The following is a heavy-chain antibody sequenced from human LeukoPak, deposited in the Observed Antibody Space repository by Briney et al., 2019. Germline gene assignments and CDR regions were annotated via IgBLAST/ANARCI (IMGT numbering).Heavy chain of an antibody. Sequence: PGGSLRLSCAASGFTLRSYTMHWVRQAPGKGLEWVSSISSSSTYISYADSVKGRFTISRDNAKKSLYLQMNSLRAEDTAVYYCARDADTAMVTGRFDKWGQGTLVTVSS. CDR1: GFTLRSYT. CDR3: ARDADTAMVTGRFDK. CDR2: ISSSSTYI. D-gene: IGHD5-18*01. J-gene: IGHJ4*02. V-gene: IGHV3-21*01.